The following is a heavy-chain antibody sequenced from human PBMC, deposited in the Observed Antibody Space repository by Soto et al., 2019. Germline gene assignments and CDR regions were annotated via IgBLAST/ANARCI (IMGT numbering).Heavy chain of an antibody. V-gene: IGHV3-48*02. CDR1: GFTFSSDS. J-gene: IGHJ5*02. D-gene: IGHD6-19*01. CDR3: ARDKDSSGWYNWFDP. CDR2: ISSSSTI. Sequence: GGSLRLSCAASGFTFSSDSMNWVRQAPGKGLEWVSYISSSSTIYYADSVKGRFTISRDNAKNSLYLQMNSLRDEDTAVYYCARDKDSSGWYNWFDPWGQGTLVTVSS.